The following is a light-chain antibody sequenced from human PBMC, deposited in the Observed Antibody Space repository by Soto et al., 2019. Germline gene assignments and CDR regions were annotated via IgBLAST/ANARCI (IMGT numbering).Light chain of an antibody. Sequence: EIVLTQSPVNLSLSPGERATLSCRASQSVSSSYLAWYQQKPGQAPRLLIYGASSRATGIPDRFSGSGSGTDYTLTISILEPEDFAVYYCQQYDRSPITFGQGTRLEIK. V-gene: IGKV3-20*01. CDR1: QSVSSSY. CDR3: QQYDRSPIT. J-gene: IGKJ5*01. CDR2: GAS.